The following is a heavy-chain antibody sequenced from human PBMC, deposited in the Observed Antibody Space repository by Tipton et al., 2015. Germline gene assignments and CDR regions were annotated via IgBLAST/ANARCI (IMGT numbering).Heavy chain of an antibody. D-gene: IGHD2-8*02. CDR3: ARGIAEYW. Sequence: QLVQSGPEVKKPGASVKVSCKASGYTFNNYEINWVRQATGQGLEWMGWMDPDSGNTGYAQKFQGRVTMTRNTSISTAYMELSSLGSEDTAVYYCARGIAEYWWGQGTLVTVSS. CDR2: MDPDSGNT. J-gene: IGHJ4*02. V-gene: IGHV1-8*01. CDR1: GYTFNNYE.